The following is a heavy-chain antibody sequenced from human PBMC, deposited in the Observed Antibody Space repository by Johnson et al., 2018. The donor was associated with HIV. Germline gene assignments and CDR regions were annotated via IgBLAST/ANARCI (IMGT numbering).Heavy chain of an antibody. Sequence: QVQLVESGGGVVQPGGSLRLSCAASGFTFSSYGMHWVRQAPGKGLEWVAVISYDGSNKYYADSVKGRFTISRDNSKNTLYLQMNSLRAEDTAVYYCARDDIRDGKSFDIWGQGTMVTVSS. CDR2: ISYDGSNK. V-gene: IGHV3-30*19. J-gene: IGHJ3*02. CDR3: ARDDIRDGKSFDI. CDR1: GFTFSSYG.